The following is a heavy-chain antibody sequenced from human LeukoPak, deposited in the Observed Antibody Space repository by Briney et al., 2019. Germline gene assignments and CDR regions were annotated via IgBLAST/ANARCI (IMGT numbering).Heavy chain of an antibody. CDR3: ARGNFGDYD. D-gene: IGHD4-17*01. V-gene: IGHV3-7*01. CDR2: IKQDGSEK. J-gene: IGHJ4*02. CDR1: GFTFSGFW. Sequence: GGSLRLSCTASGFTFSGFWMGWVRQAPRKGLEWVAHIKQDGSEKYYVDSVKGRFTISRDNAENSLFLQMNSLRAEDTSVCYCARGNFGDYDWGQGTLVTVSS.